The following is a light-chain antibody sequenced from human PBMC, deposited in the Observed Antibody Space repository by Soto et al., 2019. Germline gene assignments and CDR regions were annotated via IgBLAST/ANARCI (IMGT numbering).Light chain of an antibody. J-gene: IGKJ2*01. CDR3: QQYGSSYT. CDR2: GAS. V-gene: IGKV3-20*01. Sequence: EIVLTQSPGTLYLSPGEIATLSCMASQSVSSSYLAWYQQKPGQAPRLLIYGASSRATGIPDRFSGSGSGTDFTLTISSLEPEDFEVYYCQQYGSSYTFGQGTKLEIK. CDR1: QSVSSSY.